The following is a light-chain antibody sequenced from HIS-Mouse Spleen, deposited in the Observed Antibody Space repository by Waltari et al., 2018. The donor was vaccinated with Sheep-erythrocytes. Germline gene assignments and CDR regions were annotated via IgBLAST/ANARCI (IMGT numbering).Light chain of an antibody. CDR2: DVS. CDR1: SSDVGGYNY. Sequence: QSALTQPRSVSGSPGQAVTISFTGTSSDVGGYNYVSWYQQHPGKAPKLMIYDVSKRPSGVPDRFSGSKSGNTASLTISRLQAEDEADYYCCSYAGSYNHVFATGTKVTVL. CDR3: CSYAGSYNHV. V-gene: IGLV2-11*01. J-gene: IGLJ1*01.